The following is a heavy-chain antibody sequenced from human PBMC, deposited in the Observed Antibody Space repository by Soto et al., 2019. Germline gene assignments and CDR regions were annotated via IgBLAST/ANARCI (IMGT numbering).Heavy chain of an antibody. V-gene: IGHV3-7*03. CDR3: ARDFRPPYGVRYFDY. Sequence: PGGSLRLSCAASGFTFSSYWMSWVRQAPGKGLEWVANIKQDGSEKYYVDSVKGRFTISRHNSKNTLYLLMNSLRAEDTAVYYCARDFRPPYGVRYFDYWGQGTLVTVSS. J-gene: IGHJ4*02. CDR1: GFTFSSYW. CDR2: IKQDGSEK. D-gene: IGHD4-17*01.